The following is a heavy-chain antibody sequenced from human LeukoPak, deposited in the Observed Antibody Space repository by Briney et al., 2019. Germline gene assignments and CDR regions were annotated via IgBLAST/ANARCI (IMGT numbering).Heavy chain of an antibody. CDR1: GASISTYY. CDR2: IYYSGST. J-gene: IGHJ5*02. CDR3: AKDAGYSYGQGFDP. V-gene: IGHV4-59*01. Sequence: SETLSPTCAVSGASISTYYWSWIRQPPGKGLEWIGYIYYSGSTNYNPSLKSRVTMSVDTSKNQFSLELSSVTAADTAVYYCAKDAGYSYGQGFDPWGQGTLITVSS. D-gene: IGHD5-18*01.